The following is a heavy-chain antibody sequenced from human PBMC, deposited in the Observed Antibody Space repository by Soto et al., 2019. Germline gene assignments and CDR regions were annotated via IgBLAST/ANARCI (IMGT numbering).Heavy chain of an antibody. V-gene: IGHV3-30*18. CDR3: AKDFVSKWEQQQGAGYFDY. J-gene: IGHJ4*02. CDR2: ISYDGSNK. CDR1: GFTFSSYG. Sequence: QVQLVESGGGVVQPGRSLRLSCAASGFTFSSYGMHWVRQAPGKGLEWVAVISYDGSNKYYADSVKGRFTISRDNSKNTLYLQMNSLRAEDTAVYYCAKDFVSKWEQQQGAGYFDYWGQGTLVTVSS. D-gene: IGHD1-26*01.